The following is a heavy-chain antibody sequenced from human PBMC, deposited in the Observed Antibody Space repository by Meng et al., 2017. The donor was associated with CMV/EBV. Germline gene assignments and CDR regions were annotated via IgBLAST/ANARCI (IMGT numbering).Heavy chain of an antibody. D-gene: IGHD6-13*01. CDR2: ISSSSSYT. V-gene: IGHV3-11*06. J-gene: IGHJ4*02. CDR3: ARGAAAGTYFDY. CDR1: GFTFSDYY. Sequence: QVDLGVLWGGLCNPGGSLGSSCAASGFTFSDYYMSWIRQAPGKGLEWVSYISSSSSYTNYADSVKGRFTISRDNAKNSLYLQMNSLRAEDTAVYYCARGAAAGTYFDYWGQGTLVTVSS.